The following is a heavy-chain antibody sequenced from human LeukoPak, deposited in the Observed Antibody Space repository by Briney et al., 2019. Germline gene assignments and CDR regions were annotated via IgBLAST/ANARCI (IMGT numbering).Heavy chain of an antibody. CDR2: MNPNSDNT. Sequence: VSVKVSCKASGYTFTSYGISWVRQAPGQGLEWMGWMNPNSDNTGYARKFQGRVTITRNTSISTAYMELSSPRSEDTAVYYCARVYDSSGHYPIDYWGQGTLVTVSS. CDR1: GYTFTSYG. V-gene: IGHV1-8*03. CDR3: ARVYDSSGHYPIDY. D-gene: IGHD3-22*01. J-gene: IGHJ4*02.